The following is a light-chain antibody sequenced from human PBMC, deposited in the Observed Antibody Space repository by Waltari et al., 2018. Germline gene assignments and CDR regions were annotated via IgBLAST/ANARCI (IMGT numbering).Light chain of an antibody. CDR3: QQYASYWYT. J-gene: IGKJ2*01. CDR2: TAS. CDR1: RSITTW. V-gene: IGKV1-5*03. Sequence: DIQMTQSPSTLSASIGDRVTITCRASRSITTWLAWYQQKQGKAPKLLLHTASRLESGVPSRFSGSGSGTDFTLTISSLQPDDFATYYCQQYASYWYTFGQGTKL.